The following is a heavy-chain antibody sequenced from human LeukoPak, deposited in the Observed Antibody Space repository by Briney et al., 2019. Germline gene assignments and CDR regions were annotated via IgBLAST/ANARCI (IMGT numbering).Heavy chain of an antibody. D-gene: IGHD3-10*01. Sequence: ASVKVSCKASGYIFASYGISGVRQAPGQGLEWMGWISAYNGDTKYAQNLQGRVTLTTDTSTGTAYMELRSLTSDDTALYYCARDTALIITPGGPDYWGRGTLITVSS. V-gene: IGHV1-18*01. CDR1: GYIFASYG. CDR3: ARDTALIITPGGPDY. J-gene: IGHJ4*02. CDR2: ISAYNGDT.